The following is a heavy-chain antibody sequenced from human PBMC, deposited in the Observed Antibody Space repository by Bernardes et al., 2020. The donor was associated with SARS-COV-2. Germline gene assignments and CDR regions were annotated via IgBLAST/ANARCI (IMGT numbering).Heavy chain of an antibody. CDR3: ARDVVVGGTWDYYYYGMDV. Sequence: GSLRLSCAASGLTVSSNCMSWVRQAPGKGLEWVAVIYSGGSTFYADSVKGRFTISRDNSQNTMYIQMNNLRAEDTAVYYCARDVVVGGTWDYYYYGMDVWGQGTTVTVSS. V-gene: IGHV3-53*01. D-gene: IGHD2-15*01. J-gene: IGHJ6*02. CDR1: GLTVSSNC. CDR2: IYSGGST.